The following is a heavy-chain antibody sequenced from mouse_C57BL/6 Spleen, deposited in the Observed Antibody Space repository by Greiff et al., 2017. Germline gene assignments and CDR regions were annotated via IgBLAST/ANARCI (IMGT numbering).Heavy chain of an antibody. Sequence: VQLQQSGAELVRPGTSVKVSCKASGYAFTNYLIEWVKQRPGQGLEWIGVINPGSGGTNYNEKFKGKATLTADKSSSTAYMQLSSLTSEDSAVYFCARSANWGYFDVWGTGTTGTVAS. V-gene: IGHV1-54*01. CDR1: GYAFTNYL. CDR2: INPGSGGT. J-gene: IGHJ1*03. CDR3: ARSANWGYFDV. D-gene: IGHD4-1*01.